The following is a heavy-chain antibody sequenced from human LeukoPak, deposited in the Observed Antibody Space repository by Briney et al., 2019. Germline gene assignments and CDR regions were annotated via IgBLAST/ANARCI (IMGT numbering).Heavy chain of an antibody. D-gene: IGHD5-24*01. J-gene: IGHJ4*02. CDR1: GLTFGDYT. CDR3: ARGTYGYRVHYFDY. Sequence: AGGSLRLSCLVSGLTFGDYTMSWVRQAPGKGLEWVGFIRSTAYGGTTEYAASVKGRFTISRDDSRSIAYLQINSLKIEDTAVYYCARGTYGYRVHYFDYWGQGTLVTVSS. V-gene: IGHV3-49*04. CDR2: IRSTAYGGTT.